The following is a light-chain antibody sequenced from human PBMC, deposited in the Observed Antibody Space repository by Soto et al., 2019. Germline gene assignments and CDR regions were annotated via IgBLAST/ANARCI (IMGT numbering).Light chain of an antibody. CDR1: QSVSSY. J-gene: IGKJ5*01. V-gene: IGKV3-11*01. CDR3: QQRSKWIT. Sequence: EIVLTQSPANVSFSQGPRAKVSCRASQSVSSYLAWYQQKPGQAPRLLIYDASNRATGIPARFSGSGSGTDFTLTISSLEPEDFAVYYCQQRSKWITFGQGTRLEIK. CDR2: DAS.